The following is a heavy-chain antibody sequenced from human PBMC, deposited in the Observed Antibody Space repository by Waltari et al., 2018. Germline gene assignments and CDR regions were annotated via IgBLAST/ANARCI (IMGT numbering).Heavy chain of an antibody. Sequence: QVQLQESGPGLVKPSETLSLTCTVSGGSISSYYWSWLRQPPGKGLEWIGYIYYSGSTNYHLSLKRRVTISVDTSKNQFSLKLSSVTAADTAVYYCARDLRGYSYGPSDAFDIWGQGTMVTVSS. CDR2: IYYSGST. J-gene: IGHJ3*02. V-gene: IGHV4-59*01. D-gene: IGHD5-18*01. CDR1: GGSISSYY. CDR3: ARDLRGYSYGPSDAFDI.